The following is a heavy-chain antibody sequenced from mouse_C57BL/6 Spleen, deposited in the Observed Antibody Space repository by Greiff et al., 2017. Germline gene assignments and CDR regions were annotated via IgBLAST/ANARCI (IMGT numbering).Heavy chain of an antibody. CDR3: ARREITTVVAPYYYAMDY. CDR2: ISSGSSTI. V-gene: IGHV5-17*01. D-gene: IGHD1-1*01. J-gene: IGHJ4*01. CDR1: GFTFSDYG. Sequence: EVMLVESGGGLVKPGGSLKLSCAASGFTFSDYGMHWVRQAPEKGLEWVAYISSGSSTIYYADTVKGRFTISRDNAKNTLFLQMTSLRSEDTAMYYCARREITTVVAPYYYAMDYWGQGTSVTVSS.